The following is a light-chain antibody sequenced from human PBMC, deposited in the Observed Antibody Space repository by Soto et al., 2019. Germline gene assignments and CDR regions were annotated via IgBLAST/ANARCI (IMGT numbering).Light chain of an antibody. CDR2: DAS. Sequence: MVLTLSAATLSFSPKHRSTLSFSASQSVSSYLAWYQQRPGQAPRLLIYDASNRATGIPARFSGSGSGTDFTLTIGSLEPEDFAVYYCQQRSDWPITFGQGTRLEI. CDR3: QQRSDWPIT. CDR1: QSVSSY. V-gene: IGKV3-11*01. J-gene: IGKJ5*01.